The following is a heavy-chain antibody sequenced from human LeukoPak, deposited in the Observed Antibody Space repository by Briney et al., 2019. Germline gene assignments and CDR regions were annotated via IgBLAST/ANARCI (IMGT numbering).Heavy chain of an antibody. J-gene: IGHJ4*02. V-gene: IGHV3-21*01. CDR2: ISSRSTYI. CDR3: ARDGDYLMALDY. CDR1: AFTFSSYS. D-gene: IGHD4-11*01. Sequence: GGSLRLSCGVSAFTFSSYSMTWVRQAPGKGLEWVASISSRSTYIYYTDSVKGRFTISRDNAKNSLYLEMNSLRAEDTAVYYCARDGDYLMALDYWGQGTLVTVSS.